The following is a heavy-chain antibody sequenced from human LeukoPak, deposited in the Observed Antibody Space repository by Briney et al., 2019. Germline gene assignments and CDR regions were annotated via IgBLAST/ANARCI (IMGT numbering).Heavy chain of an antibody. CDR2: INPSGGST. CDR3: ARDPNPSYIVVVDGDDEGDC. J-gene: IGHJ4*02. CDR1: GYTFSSYY. Sequence: GASVKVSCTAYGYTFSSYYMHWVRQAPGQGLEWMGIINPSGGSTSYAQKFQGRVTMTRDTSTSTVYMELSSLRSEDTAVYYCARDPNPSYIVVVDGDDEGDCWGQGTLVTVSS. D-gene: IGHD2-21*01. V-gene: IGHV1-46*01.